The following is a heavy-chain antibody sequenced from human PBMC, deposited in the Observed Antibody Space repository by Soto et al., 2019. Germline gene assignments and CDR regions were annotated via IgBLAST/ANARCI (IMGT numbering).Heavy chain of an antibody. Sequence: GGSLRLSCAASGFTFSNSWMHWVRQVSGKGLEWVSAISTAVGATYYADSVKGRFTISRDDSNNTLYLQMNSLRAEDTAVYYCAKDRTAAARNFDYWGQGTPVTVS. J-gene: IGHJ4*02. CDR2: ISTAVGAT. V-gene: IGHV3-23*01. CDR1: GFTFSNSW. D-gene: IGHD6-13*01. CDR3: AKDRTAAARNFDY.